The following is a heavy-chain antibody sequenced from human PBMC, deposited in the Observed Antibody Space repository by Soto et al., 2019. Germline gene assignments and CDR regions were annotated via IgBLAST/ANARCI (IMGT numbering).Heavy chain of an antibody. J-gene: IGHJ5*02. Sequence: ASVKVSCKASGYTFTSYAMHWVRQAPGQRLEWMGWINAGNGNTKYSQKFQGRVTITRDTSASTAYMELSSLRSEDTAVYYCARDHYCSGGSCPIGPWGQGTLVTVSS. CDR2: INAGNGNT. CDR3: ARDHYCSGGSCPIGP. D-gene: IGHD2-15*01. V-gene: IGHV1-3*01. CDR1: GYTFTSYA.